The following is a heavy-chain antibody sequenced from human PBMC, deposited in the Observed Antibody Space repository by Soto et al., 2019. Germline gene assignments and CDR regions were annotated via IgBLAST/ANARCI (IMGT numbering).Heavy chain of an antibody. J-gene: IGHJ5*02. CDR1: GFTFSSYG. V-gene: IGHV3-33*01. Sequence: QVQLVESGGGVVQPGRSLRLSCAASGFTFSSYGMHWVRQAPGKGLEWVAVIWYDGSNKYYADSVKGRFTISRDNSKNTLYLQMNSLRAEDTAVYYCARGFRSAAGRWFDPWGQGTLVTVSS. CDR3: ARGFRSAAGRWFDP. D-gene: IGHD6-13*01. CDR2: IWYDGSNK.